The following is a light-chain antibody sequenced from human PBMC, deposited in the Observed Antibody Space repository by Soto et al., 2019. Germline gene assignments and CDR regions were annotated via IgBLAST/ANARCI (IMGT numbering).Light chain of an antibody. Sequence: EIVLTQSPGTLSLSPGERATLPCRASGIFDTGQLAGYQQKVGRAPRLLIHDAFMRATGIPDRFSGSGSGTDFTLTIARLEPEDFAVYYCQQYGDSPRTFGQGTRLETK. CDR2: DAF. V-gene: IGKV3-20*01. J-gene: IGKJ5*01. CDR1: GIFDTGQ. CDR3: QQYGDSPRT.